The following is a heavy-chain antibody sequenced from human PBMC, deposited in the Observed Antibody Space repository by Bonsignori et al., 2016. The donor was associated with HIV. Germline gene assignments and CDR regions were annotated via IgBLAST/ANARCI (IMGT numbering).Heavy chain of an antibody. V-gene: IGHV6-1*01. Sequence: WIRQSPSRGLEWLGRTSFRLSKWYNEPAFPFKSRVVITPDTNSNQVSLQINFVTADDTAVYYCARGRKIVSGAFDTWGQGTPVTVSS. CDR3: ARGRKIVSGAFDT. J-gene: IGHJ3*02. CDR2: TSFRLSKWYN. D-gene: IGHD3-10*01.